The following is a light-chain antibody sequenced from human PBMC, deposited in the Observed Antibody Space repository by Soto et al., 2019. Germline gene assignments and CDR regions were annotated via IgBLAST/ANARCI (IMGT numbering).Light chain of an antibody. V-gene: IGKV3D-15*01. CDR2: VAS. Sequence: ETVMTQFPATLSVSPGERATLSCRASQSVSDKLAWYRQKPGQAPGLLIYVASTRATGIPARFSGSGSGTEFTLTISSLQSEDFAVYYCQQYNNWPQTFGGGTKVEIK. CDR3: QQYNNWPQT. J-gene: IGKJ4*01. CDR1: QSVSDK.